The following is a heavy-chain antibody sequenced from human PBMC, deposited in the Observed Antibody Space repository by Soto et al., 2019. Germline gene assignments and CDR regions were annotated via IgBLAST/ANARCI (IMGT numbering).Heavy chain of an antibody. CDR2: IIPIFGTA. Sequence: ASVKVSCKASGGTFSSYAISWVRQAPGQGLEWMGGIIPIFGTANYAQKFQGRVTITADESTSTAYMELSSLRSEGTAVYYCARSRSDSSGYYPFYFDYWGQGTLVTVSS. D-gene: IGHD3-22*01. V-gene: IGHV1-69*13. CDR1: GGTFSSYA. CDR3: ARSRSDSSGYYPFYFDY. J-gene: IGHJ4*02.